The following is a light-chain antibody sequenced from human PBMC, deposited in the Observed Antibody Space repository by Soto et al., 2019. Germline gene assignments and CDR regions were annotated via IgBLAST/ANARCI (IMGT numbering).Light chain of an antibody. CDR3: QQSYSTPT. J-gene: IGKJ2*01. CDR2: AAS. V-gene: IGKV1-39*01. CDR1: QSISSY. Sequence: DIQMTQSPSSLSASVGDRVTITCRASQSISSYLNWYQQKPGKAPKLLIYAASSLQSGVPSRFRGSGSGTDFTLTSSSLQPEDFATYYCQQSYSTPTFGQGTKLEIK.